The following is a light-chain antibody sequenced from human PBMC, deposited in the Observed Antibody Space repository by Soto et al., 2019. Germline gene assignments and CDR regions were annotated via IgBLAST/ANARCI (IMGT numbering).Light chain of an antibody. CDR3: SSYTSRNTLV. CDR2: EVS. V-gene: IGLV2-14*01. J-gene: IGLJ2*01. Sequence: QSVLTQPASVSGSPGQSSTISCTGTSSDVGGYNYVSWYQQHPGKAPKLMIFEVSNRPSGVSNRFSGSKSGNTASLTISGLQAEDEAHYYCSSYTSRNTLVFGGGTKVTVL. CDR1: SSDVGGYNY.